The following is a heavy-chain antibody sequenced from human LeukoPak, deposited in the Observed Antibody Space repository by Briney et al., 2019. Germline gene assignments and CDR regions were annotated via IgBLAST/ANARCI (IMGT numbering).Heavy chain of an antibody. CDR1: GYTFTSYD. V-gene: IGHV1-8*01. CDR3: ARDLVITGFDY. J-gene: IGHJ4*02. Sequence: ASVKVSCKASGYTFTSYDINWVRQATGRGLEWMGWMSPNSGNTGYAQKFQGRVTMTRNTSISTAYMELSSLRSEDTAVYYCARDLVITGFDYWGQGTLVTVSS. CDR2: MSPNSGNT. D-gene: IGHD3-22*01.